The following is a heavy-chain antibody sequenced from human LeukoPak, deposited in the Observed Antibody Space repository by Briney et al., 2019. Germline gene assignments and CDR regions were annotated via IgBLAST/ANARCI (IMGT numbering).Heavy chain of an antibody. Sequence: SVKVSCKASGGTFSSYAISWVRQAPGQGLEWMGRIIPIFGTANYAQKFQGRVTITTDESTSIAYMELSSLRSEDTAVYYCARQSSHYYYDSSGYAFGIWGQGTMVTVSS. CDR1: GGTFSSYA. D-gene: IGHD3-22*01. J-gene: IGHJ3*02. CDR2: IIPIFGTA. V-gene: IGHV1-69*05. CDR3: ARQSSHYYYDSSGYAFGI.